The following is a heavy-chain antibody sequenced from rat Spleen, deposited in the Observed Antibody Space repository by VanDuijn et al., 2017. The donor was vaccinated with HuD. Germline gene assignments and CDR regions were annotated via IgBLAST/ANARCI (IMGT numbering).Heavy chain of an antibody. D-gene: IGHD1-5*01. Sequence: EVQLVESDGGLVQPGRSLKLSCAASGFTFSDYYMAWVRQAPTKGLEWVATSSSDGSSTYYRDSVKGRFTISRDNAKSTLYLQMDSLRSEDTATYYCARQDNIGTTTNVMDAWGQGASVTVSS. J-gene: IGHJ4*01. V-gene: IGHV5-29*01. CDR2: SSSDGSST. CDR1: GFTFSDYY. CDR3: ARQDNIGTTTNVMDA.